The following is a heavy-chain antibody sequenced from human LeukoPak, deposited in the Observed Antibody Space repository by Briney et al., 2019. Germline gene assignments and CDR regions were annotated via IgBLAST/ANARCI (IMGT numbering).Heavy chain of an antibody. CDR3: ARDNPPRDY. CDR1: GGSISSYY. CDR2: IHYSGST. Sequence: SETLSLTCTVSGGSISSYYWSWIRQPPGKGLEWIGYIHYSGSTNYNPSLKSRVTISVDTSKNQFSLKLSSVTAADTAVYYCARDNPPRDYWGQGTLVTVSS. J-gene: IGHJ4*02. V-gene: IGHV4-59*01. D-gene: IGHD1-14*01.